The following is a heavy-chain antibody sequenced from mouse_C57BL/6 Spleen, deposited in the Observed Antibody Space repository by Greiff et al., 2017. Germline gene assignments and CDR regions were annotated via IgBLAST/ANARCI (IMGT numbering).Heavy chain of an antibody. D-gene: IGHD2-1*01. CDR2: IHPNSGST. CDR1: GYTFTSYW. CDR3: ARSIYYGNYDYAMDY. V-gene: IGHV1-64*01. Sequence: VQLQQPGAELVKPGASVKLSCKASGYTFTSYWMHWVKQRPGQGLEWIGMIHPNSGSTNYNEKFKSKATLTVDKSSSTAYMQLSSLTSEDSAVYYCARSIYYGNYDYAMDYWGQGTSVTVAS. J-gene: IGHJ4*01.